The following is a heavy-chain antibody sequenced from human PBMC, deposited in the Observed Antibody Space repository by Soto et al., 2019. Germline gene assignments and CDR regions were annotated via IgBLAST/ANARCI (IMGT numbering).Heavy chain of an antibody. CDR3: ARSSGTSYIWFDP. J-gene: IGHJ5*02. CDR2: ISAYNGNT. CDR1: GYTFTSYG. Sequence: QVQLVQSGAEVKKPGASVKVSCKASGYTFTSYGISWVRQAPGQGLEWMGWISAYNGNTNYAQKLQGRVTMTTDTYTRTAYMEVRSLRSDDTAVYYCARSSGTSYIWFDPWGQGTLVTVSS. D-gene: IGHD1-26*01. V-gene: IGHV1-18*01.